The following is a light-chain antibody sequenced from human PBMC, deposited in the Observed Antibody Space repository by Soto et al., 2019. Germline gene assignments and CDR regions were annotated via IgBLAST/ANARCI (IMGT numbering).Light chain of an antibody. CDR3: SARDDSLNGVV. CDR1: TSNIGSNH. V-gene: IGLV1-47*01. CDR2: RSD. J-gene: IGLJ2*01. Sequence: QSVLTQPPSASGTPGQRVTISCSGSTSNIGSNHVYWYQQFPGAAPKLLMYRSDQRPTGVPDRFSGSKSGTSASLAISGLRSEDEADYYCSARDDSLNGVVFGGGTKLTVL.